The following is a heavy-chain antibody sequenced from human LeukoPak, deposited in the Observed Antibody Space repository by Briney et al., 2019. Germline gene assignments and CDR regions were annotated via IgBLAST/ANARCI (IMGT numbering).Heavy chain of an antibody. CDR2: ISAYNGNT. CDR3: ARTNLRITIFGVVNYGMDV. V-gene: IGHV1-18*01. Sequence: ASVKLSCKASGYTFTSYGISWVRQAPGHGLGWMGWISAYNGNTNYAQKLQGRVTMTTDTSTSTAYMELRSLRSDDTAVYYCARTNLRITIFGVVNYGMDVWGQGTTVTVSS. J-gene: IGHJ6*02. CDR1: GYTFTSYG. D-gene: IGHD3-3*01.